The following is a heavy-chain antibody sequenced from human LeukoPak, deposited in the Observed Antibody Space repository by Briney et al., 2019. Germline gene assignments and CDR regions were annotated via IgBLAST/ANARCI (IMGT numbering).Heavy chain of an antibody. V-gene: IGHV1-18*01. CDR3: ARDLIEDSSSSSSGY. CDR2: ISAYNGNT. D-gene: IGHD6-6*01. CDR1: GYTFTSYG. J-gene: IGHJ4*02. Sequence: ASVKVSCKASGYTFTSYGISWVRQAPGQGLEWMGWISAYNGNTNYAQKLQGRVTMTTDTSTRTAYMELRSLRSDDTAVYYCARDLIEDSSSSSSGYWGQGTLVTFSS.